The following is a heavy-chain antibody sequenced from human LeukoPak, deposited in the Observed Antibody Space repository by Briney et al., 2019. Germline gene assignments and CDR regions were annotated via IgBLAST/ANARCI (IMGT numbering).Heavy chain of an antibody. CDR1: GFTFSSYG. V-gene: IGHV3-30*03. D-gene: IGHD1-7*01. CDR2: ISYDGSNK. CDR3: ARDATTFDAFDI. Sequence: GRSLRLSCAASGFTFSSYGMHWVRQAPGKGLEWVAVISYDGSNKYYADSVKGRFTISRDNSKNTLYLQMNSLRAEDTAVYYCARDATTFDAFDIWGQGTMVTVSS. J-gene: IGHJ3*02.